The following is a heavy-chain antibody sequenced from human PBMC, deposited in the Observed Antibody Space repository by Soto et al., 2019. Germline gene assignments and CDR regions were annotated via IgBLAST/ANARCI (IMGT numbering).Heavy chain of an antibody. CDR3: ARDRSSRVAAADKQSRWSDH. CDR2: IIPICGTA. J-gene: IGHJ4*02. CDR1: GGTFSSYA. Sequence: QVQLVQSGAEVKKPGSSVKVSCKASGGTFSSYAISWVRQAPGQGLEWMGGIIPICGTANYAQKCQGRVTSAQDESTSPAYMQLSGLRAEDTTVDYCARDRSSRVAAADKQSRWSDHWRQGTLVTVSA. V-gene: IGHV1-69*05. D-gene: IGHD6-13*01.